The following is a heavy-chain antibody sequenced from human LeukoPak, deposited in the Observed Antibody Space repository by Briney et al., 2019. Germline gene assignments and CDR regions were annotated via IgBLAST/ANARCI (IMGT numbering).Heavy chain of an antibody. D-gene: IGHD2-15*01. CDR2: IYYSGDT. Sequence: PSETLSLTCTVSGGSISSTSHFWTWIRQPPGKGLEWIGSIYYSGDTYYNSSLKSRVTISVDMSKNQFSLKLSSVTAADTAVYYCARHENIVVVIAATGFDNWGQGTLVTVSS. CDR3: ARHENIVVVIAATGFDN. V-gene: IGHV4-39*01. J-gene: IGHJ4*02. CDR1: GGSISSTSHF.